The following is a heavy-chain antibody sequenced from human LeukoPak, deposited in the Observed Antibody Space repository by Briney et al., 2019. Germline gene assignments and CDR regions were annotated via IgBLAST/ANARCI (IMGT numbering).Heavy chain of an antibody. CDR1: GFTFNTYG. J-gene: IGHJ4*02. D-gene: IGHD3-10*01. CDR2: ISHHGSNK. V-gene: IGHV3-30*03. Sequence: GGSLRLSCVASGFTFNTYGMNWVRQAPGKGLEWVAVISHHGSNKFYADSVKGRFTISRDNSNNMVYLQMNGLRAEDTAVYYCARAPKKWFGNDWGQGTLVTVSS. CDR3: ARAPKKWFGND.